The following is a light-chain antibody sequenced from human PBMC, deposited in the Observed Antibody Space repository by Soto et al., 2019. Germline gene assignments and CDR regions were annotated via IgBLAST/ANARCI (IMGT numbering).Light chain of an antibody. CDR1: QNIHPW. J-gene: IGKJ3*01. CDR2: NAS. V-gene: IGKV1-5*01. Sequence: DIQLTQYHSTLSASVGDRVTITCRARQNIHPWLAWFQLKPGQAPKLLVYNASSLVSGVPSRFAASGSETECTLTIDSLQPDDFATYYCQQNNFYFGRGAKVDI. CDR3: QQNNFY.